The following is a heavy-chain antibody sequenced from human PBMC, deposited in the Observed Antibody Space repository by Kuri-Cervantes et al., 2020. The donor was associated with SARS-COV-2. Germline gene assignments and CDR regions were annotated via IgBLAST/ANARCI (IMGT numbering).Heavy chain of an antibody. CDR3: TTVWEIFGVVING. CDR2: IKSKTDGGTT. J-gene: IGHJ4*02. D-gene: IGHD3-3*01. V-gene: IGHV3-15*01. Sequence: GESLKISCAASVFTFSNAWMSWVRQAPGKGLEWVGRIKSKTDGGTTDYAAPVKGRFTISRDDSKNTLYLQMNSLKTEDTAVYYCTTVWEIFGVVINGWGQGTLVTVSS. CDR1: VFTFSNAW.